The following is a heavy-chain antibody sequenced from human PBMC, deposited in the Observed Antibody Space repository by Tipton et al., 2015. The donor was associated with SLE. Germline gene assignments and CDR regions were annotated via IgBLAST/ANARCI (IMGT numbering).Heavy chain of an antibody. CDR1: GFTFSSYW. D-gene: IGHD3-10*01. Sequence: SLRLSCAASGFTFSSYWMHWVRQTPGKGLVWVSRITSDGSGTNSADSVKGRFTISRDNAKNTLYLQMNSLGVEDTAVYYCVSSIIIWFGEPDDYWGQGTLVTVSS. CDR2: ITSDGSGT. CDR3: VSSIIIWFGEPDDY. V-gene: IGHV3-74*01. J-gene: IGHJ4*02.